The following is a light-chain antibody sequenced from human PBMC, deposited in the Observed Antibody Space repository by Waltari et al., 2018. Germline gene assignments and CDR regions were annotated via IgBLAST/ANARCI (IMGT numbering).Light chain of an antibody. CDR3: QQYNSYFLT. CDR1: QSVTSIS. J-gene: IGKJ4*01. V-gene: IGKV3-20*01. Sequence: EIVLTQSPGTLSLSPGERATLSCRASQSVTSISLTWYQQKVGQAPRLLIYGTSSRATGIPDRFSGSGSGTDFTLTISRLEPDDFATYYCQQYNSYFLTFGGGTKVEIK. CDR2: GTS.